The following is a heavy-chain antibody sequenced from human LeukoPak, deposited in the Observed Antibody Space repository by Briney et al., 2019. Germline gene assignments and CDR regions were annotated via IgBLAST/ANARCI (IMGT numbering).Heavy chain of an antibody. CDR1: GFTVSSNY. J-gene: IGHJ3*02. CDR2: IYSGGST. CDR3: ASGGHHSSSWFPPPLDAFDI. Sequence: GGSLRLSCAASGFTVSSNYMSWVRQAPGKGLEWVSVIYSGGSTYYADSVKGRFTISRDNSKNTLYLQMNSLRAEDTAVYYCASGGHHSSSWFPPPLDAFDIWGQGTMVTVSS. V-gene: IGHV3-66*01. D-gene: IGHD6-13*01.